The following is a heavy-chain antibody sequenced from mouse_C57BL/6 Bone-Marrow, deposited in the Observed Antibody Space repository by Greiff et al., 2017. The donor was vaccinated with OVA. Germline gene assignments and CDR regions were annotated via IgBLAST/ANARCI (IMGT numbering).Heavy chain of an antibody. CDR1: GFTFTDYY. J-gene: IGHJ2*01. Sequence: DVKLVESGGGLVQPGGSLSLSCAASGFTFTDYYMSWVRQPPGKALEWLGFIRNKANGYTTEYSASVKGRFTISRDNSQSILYLQMNALRAEDSATYYCASSYYYGSSYVFDYWGQGTTLTVSS. V-gene: IGHV7-3*01. CDR3: ASSYYYGSSYVFDY. CDR2: IRNKANGYTT. D-gene: IGHD1-1*01.